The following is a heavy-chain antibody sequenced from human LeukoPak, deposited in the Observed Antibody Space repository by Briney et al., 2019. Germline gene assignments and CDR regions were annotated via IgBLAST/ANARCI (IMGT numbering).Heavy chain of an antibody. CDR3: ARAEINDYSRY. CDR1: GGSINTSSYY. CDR2: VYYRGTS. Sequence: SETLSLTCTVSGGSINTSSYYWSWIRQPPGKGLEWIGSVYYRGTSYHNPSLKGRVTMSVDTTKNQFSLKLSSVTAADTALYYCARAEINDYSRYWGQGIPVIVSS. D-gene: IGHD4-11*01. J-gene: IGHJ4*02. V-gene: IGHV4-39*07.